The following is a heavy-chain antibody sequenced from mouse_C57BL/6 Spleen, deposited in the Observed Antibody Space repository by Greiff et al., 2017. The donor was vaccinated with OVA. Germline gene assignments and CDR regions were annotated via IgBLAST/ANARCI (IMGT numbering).Heavy chain of an antibody. J-gene: IGHJ2*01. CDR1: GYAFSSSW. D-gene: IGHD2-14*01. CDR3: ARYDDFDY. V-gene: IGHV1-82*01. Sequence: VKVVESGPELVKPGASVKISCKASGYAFSSSWMNWVKQRPGKGLEWIGRIYPGDGDTNYNGKFKGKATLTADKSSSTAYMQLSSLTSEDSAVYFCARYDDFDYWGQGTTLTVSS. CDR2: IYPGDGDT.